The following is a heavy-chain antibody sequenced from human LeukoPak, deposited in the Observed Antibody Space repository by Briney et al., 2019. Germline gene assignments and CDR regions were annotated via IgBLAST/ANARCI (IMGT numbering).Heavy chain of an antibody. CDR1: GFTFNTYA. J-gene: IGHJ3*02. V-gene: IGHV3-33*01. CDR2: IWYDGSNK. Sequence: PGRSLRLSCAASGFTFNTYAMHWVRQAPGKGLEWVAVIWYDGSNKYYVESVKGRFTISRDNSKNTLYLRMNSLRAEDTAVYYCVRDKWRSGYSNTFDMWGQGTMVTVSS. D-gene: IGHD3-22*01. CDR3: VRDKWRSGYSNTFDM.